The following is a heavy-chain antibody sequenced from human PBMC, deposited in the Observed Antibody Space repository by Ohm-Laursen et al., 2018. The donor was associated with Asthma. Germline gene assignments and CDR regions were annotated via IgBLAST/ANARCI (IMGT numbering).Heavy chain of an antibody. J-gene: IGHJ4*02. V-gene: IGHV3-74*01. CDR1: GFTFSSYA. D-gene: IGHD4-23*01. Sequence: SLRLSCTASGFTFSSYAMHWVRQAPGKGLVWVSRVYGDGSNTIYADSVKGRFTISRDNAKNSLYLQMNSLRAEDTALYYCAKALDQGLYGGNSVYFDYWGQGTLVTVSS. CDR2: VYGDGSNT. CDR3: AKALDQGLYGGNSVYFDY.